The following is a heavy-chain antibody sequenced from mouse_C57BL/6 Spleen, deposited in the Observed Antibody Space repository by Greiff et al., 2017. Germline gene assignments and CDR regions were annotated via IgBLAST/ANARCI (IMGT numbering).Heavy chain of an antibody. V-gene: IGHV1-15*01. CDR1: GYTFTDYE. D-gene: IGHD2-3*01. J-gene: IGHJ2*01. Sequence: QVHVKQSGAELVRPGASVTLSCKASGYTFTDYEMHWVKQTPVHGLEWIGAIDPETGGTAYNQKFKGKAILTADKSSSTAYMELRSLTSEDSAVYYCTTGGLLPYYFDYWGQGTTLTVSS. CDR3: TTGGLLPYYFDY. CDR2: IDPETGGT.